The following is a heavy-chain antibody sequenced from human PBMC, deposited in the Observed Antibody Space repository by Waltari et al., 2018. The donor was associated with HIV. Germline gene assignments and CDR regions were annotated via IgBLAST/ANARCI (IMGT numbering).Heavy chain of an antibody. CDR2: ISPGYSGI. CDR1: GYSFTTNW. V-gene: IGHV5-51*01. CDR3: ARHGSGIPDTVDY. J-gene: IGHJ4*02. Sequence: EVQLEQAGAEVKKPGESLKISCKGSGYSFTTNWIGWVRQVTGNGLGCTEIISPGYSGIRYSPSFQGLVTISADKSITTAYLQWSSMKASDTAMYYCARHGSGIPDTVDYWRQGTLVSVSS. D-gene: IGHD3-10*01.